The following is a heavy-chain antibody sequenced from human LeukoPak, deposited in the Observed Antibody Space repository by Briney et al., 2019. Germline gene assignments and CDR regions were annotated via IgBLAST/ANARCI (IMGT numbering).Heavy chain of an antibody. CDR3: ARDTGIAVAGGFDP. D-gene: IGHD6-19*01. CDR1: GGSISSYY. Sequence: PSETLSLTCTVSGGSISSYYWSWIRQPAGKGLEWIGRIYTSGSTNYNPSLKSRVTMSVDTSKNTFSLKLSSVTAADTAVYYCARDTGIAVAGGFDPWGQGTLVTVSS. J-gene: IGHJ5*02. V-gene: IGHV4-4*07. CDR2: IYTSGST.